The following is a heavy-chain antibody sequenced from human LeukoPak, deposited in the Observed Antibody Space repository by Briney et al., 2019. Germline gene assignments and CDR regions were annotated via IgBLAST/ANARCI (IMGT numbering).Heavy chain of an antibody. D-gene: IGHD6-6*01. Sequence: TSETLSLTCAVYGGSFSGYYWSWIRQPPGKGLEWIGEINHSGSTNYNSSLKSRVTISVDTSKNQFSLKLSSVTAADTAVYYCARRHSSSSYWYFDLWGRGTLVTVSS. V-gene: IGHV4-34*01. CDR2: INHSGST. CDR1: GGSFSGYY. J-gene: IGHJ2*01. CDR3: ARRHSSSSYWYFDL.